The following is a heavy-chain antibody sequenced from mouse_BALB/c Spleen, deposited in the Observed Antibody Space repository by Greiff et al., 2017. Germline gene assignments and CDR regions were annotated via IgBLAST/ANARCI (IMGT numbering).Heavy chain of an antibody. J-gene: IGHJ2*01. D-gene: IGHD1-1*01. CDR3: ARTGYGTSFDD. CDR1: GFTFSSFG. V-gene: IGHV5-17*02. Sequence: EVQLQESGGGLVQPGGSRKLSCAASGFTFSSFGMHWVRQAPEKGLEWVAYISSGSSTIYYAATVKGRFTISRYNPKHTLFLQRTRRRSEDTAMYYGARTGYGTSFDDGGQGTTRTVSS. CDR2: ISSGSSTI.